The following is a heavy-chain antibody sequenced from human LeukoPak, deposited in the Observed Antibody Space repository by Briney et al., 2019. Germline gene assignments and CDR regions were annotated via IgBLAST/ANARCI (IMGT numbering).Heavy chain of an antibody. CDR2: ISGSGGST. CDR3: AKAHLGELTLFGY. J-gene: IGHJ4*02. D-gene: IGHD3-16*01. Sequence: RRGWQRFTCAGSGFNFKRYAMSWVRQAPGKGLEWVSAISGSGGSTYYADSVKGRFTISRDNSKNTLYLQMNSLRAEDTAVYYCAKAHLGELTLFGYWGQGTLVTVSS. V-gene: IGHV3-23*01. CDR1: GFNFKRYA.